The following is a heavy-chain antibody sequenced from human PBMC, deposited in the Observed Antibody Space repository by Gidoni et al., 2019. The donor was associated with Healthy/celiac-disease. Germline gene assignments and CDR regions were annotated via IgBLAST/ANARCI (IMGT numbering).Heavy chain of an antibody. D-gene: IGHD3-10*01. CDR3: ARSKERITMVRGVIKDYYGMDV. CDR2: ISAYNGNT. CDR1: GYTFTSYG. J-gene: IGHJ6*02. Sequence: QVQLVQSGAEGKKPGASVKVSCKASGYTFTSYGIGRVRQAPGQGLEWMGWISAYNGNTNYAQKLQGRVTMTTDTSTSTAYMELRSLRSDDTAVYYCARSKERITMVRGVIKDYYGMDVWGQGTTVTVSS. V-gene: IGHV1-18*01.